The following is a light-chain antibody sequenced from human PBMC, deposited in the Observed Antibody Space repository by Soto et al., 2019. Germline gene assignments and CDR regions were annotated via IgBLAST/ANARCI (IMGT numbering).Light chain of an antibody. CDR3: CSYAGSSTPYV. J-gene: IGLJ1*01. CDR1: SSDVGSYNL. CDR2: EVS. V-gene: IGLV2-23*02. Sequence: QAVVTQPASVSGSPGQSITISCTGTSSDVGSYNLVSWYQQHPGKAPKFMIYEVSKRPSGVSNRFSASKSGNTASLTISGLQAEDEADYYCCSYAGSSTPYVFGTGTKVTVL.